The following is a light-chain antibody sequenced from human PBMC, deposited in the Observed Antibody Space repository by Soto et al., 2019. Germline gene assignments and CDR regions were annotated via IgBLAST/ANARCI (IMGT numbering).Light chain of an antibody. CDR1: QSVDSTY. J-gene: IGKJ2*01. CDR3: QQYDTSPPMYT. Sequence: EIVLTQSPGTLSLSPGERATLSCRASQSVDSTYLAWYQQKPVPSPRLLIYATSTRAAGIPDRFSGSGSGTDFTLTISRLEPDDVAVYYCQQYDTSPPMYTFGQGTKVDI. CDR2: ATS. V-gene: IGKV3-20*01.